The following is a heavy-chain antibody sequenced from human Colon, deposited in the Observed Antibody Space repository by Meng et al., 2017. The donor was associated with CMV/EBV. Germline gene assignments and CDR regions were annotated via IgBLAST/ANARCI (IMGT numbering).Heavy chain of an antibody. D-gene: IGHD3/OR15-3a*01. V-gene: IGHV1-8*01. CDR2: MKPNSGDT. J-gene: IGHJ4*02. Sequence: SVQVACKASGYTFTSNAINWVRQATGQGLEWMGWMKPNSGDTGYAPNFQGRITMTRNTSINTAYMELRSLTNEDTAIYYCARGIPDFWGQGTLVTVSS. CDR1: GYTFTSNA. CDR3: ARGIPDF.